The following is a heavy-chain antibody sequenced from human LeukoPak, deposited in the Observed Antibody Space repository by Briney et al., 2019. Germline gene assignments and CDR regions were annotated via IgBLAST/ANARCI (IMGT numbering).Heavy chain of an antibody. V-gene: IGHV3-23*01. Sequence: PGGSLRLSCAASGFTFSSYAMSWVRQAPGKGLEWVSAISGSGGSTYYADSVKGRFTISRDNSKNSLYLQMNSLRAEDTAVYYCARAVEMNYYDSSGYLYWGQGTLVTVSS. CDR1: GFTFSSYA. CDR3: ARAVEMNYYDSSGYLY. J-gene: IGHJ4*02. CDR2: ISGSGGST. D-gene: IGHD3-22*01.